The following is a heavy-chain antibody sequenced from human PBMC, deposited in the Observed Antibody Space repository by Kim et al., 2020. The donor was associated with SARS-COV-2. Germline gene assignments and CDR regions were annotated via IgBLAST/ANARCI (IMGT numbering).Heavy chain of an antibody. CDR1: GGSVTGFH. CDR3: ARENYGSGSYSREGDEAFDI. V-gene: IGHV4-59*02. D-gene: IGHD3-10*01. CDR2: ISYNGNT. Sequence: SETLSLTCNVSGGSVTGFHWSWIRQSPGKGLEWIGSISYNGNTHHHPSLRSRVTISIDTAKKQFSLKLRSVTAADTALYFCARENYGSGSYSREGDEAFDIWGQGTMVTVSS. J-gene: IGHJ3*02.